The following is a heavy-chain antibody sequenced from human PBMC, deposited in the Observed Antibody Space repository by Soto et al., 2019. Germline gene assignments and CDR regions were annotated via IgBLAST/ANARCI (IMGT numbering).Heavy chain of an antibody. J-gene: IGHJ6*03. CDR1: GFTVSSNY. Sequence: GGSLRLSCAASGFTVSSNYMSWVRQAPGKGLEWVSVIYSGGSTYYADSVKGRFTISRDNSKNTLYLQMNSLRAEDTAVYYCARDTVFGEGPVVYCCYYSDGWCQRTTVSVSS. CDR3: ARDTVFGEGPVVYCCYYSDG. V-gene: IGHV3-66*01. D-gene: IGHD3-3*01. CDR2: IYSGGST.